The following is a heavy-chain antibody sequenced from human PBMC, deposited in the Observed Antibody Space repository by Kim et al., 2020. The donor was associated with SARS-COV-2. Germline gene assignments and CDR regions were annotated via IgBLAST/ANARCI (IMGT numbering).Heavy chain of an antibody. CDR3: ARVTSGSYDAFDI. Sequence: NSTPPLRSRLTISADTSTNRFSLKLSSVTAADTAVYYCARVTSGSYDAFDIWGQGTMVTVSS. D-gene: IGHD1-26*01. V-gene: IGHV4-59*01. J-gene: IGHJ3*02.